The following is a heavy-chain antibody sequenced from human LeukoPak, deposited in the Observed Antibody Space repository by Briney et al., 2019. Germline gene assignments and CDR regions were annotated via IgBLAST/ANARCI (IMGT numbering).Heavy chain of an antibody. J-gene: IGHJ4*02. CDR2: ISSSGGST. D-gene: IGHD6-13*01. CDR3: ARAAYNSSPDY. V-gene: IGHV3-23*01. CDR1: GFTFSIYA. Sequence: PGGSLRLSCVASGFTFSIYAMSWVRQAPGKGLEWVSAISSSGGSTYYADSVKGRFTISRDNAKRSLHLQMNSLRDEDTAVYYCARAAYNSSPDYWGQGTLVTVSS.